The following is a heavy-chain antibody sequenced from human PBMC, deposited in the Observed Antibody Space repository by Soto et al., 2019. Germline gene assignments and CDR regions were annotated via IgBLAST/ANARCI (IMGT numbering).Heavy chain of an antibody. V-gene: IGHV4-34*01. J-gene: IGHJ4*02. CDR1: GGSFSGYY. CDR3: ARGRGWLYFDY. Sequence: QVQLQQWGAGLLKPSETLSLTCAVYGGSFSGYYWSWIRQPPGKGLEWIGEINHSGSTNYNPSLKSRVTISVDTSKNQFSLKLSSVTAADTAVYYCARGRGWLYFDYWGQRTLVTVSS. CDR2: INHSGST. D-gene: IGHD5-12*01.